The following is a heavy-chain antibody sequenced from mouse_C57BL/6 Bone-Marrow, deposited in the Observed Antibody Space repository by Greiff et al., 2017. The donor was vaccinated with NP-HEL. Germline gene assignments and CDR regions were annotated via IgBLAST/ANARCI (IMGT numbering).Heavy chain of an antibody. CDR3: ARSEITTVFPRRPDWYFDV. J-gene: IGHJ1*03. CDR2: IDPSDSET. D-gene: IGHD1-1*01. V-gene: IGHV1-52*01. CDR1: GYTFTSYW. Sequence: QVQLQQPGAELVRPGSSVKLSCKASGYTFTSYWMHWVKQRPIQGLEWIGNIDPSDSETHYNQKFKDKATLTVDKSSSTAYMRLSSLTSVDSAVYYCARSEITTVFPRRPDWYFDVWGTGTPVTASS.